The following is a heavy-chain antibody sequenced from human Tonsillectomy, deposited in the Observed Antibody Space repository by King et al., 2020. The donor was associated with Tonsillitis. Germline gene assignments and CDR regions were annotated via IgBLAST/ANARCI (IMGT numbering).Heavy chain of an antibody. Sequence: VQLVESGGGVVQPGRSLRLSCAASGSTFSSYAMHWVRQAPGKGLEWVAVISYDGSNKYYADSVKGRFTISRDNSKNTLYLQMNSLTAEDTAVYYCAREGYSSNYYYYGMDVWGQGTTVTVSS. CDR3: AREGYSSNYYYYGMDV. V-gene: IGHV3-30-3*01. CDR2: ISYDGSNK. D-gene: IGHD5-18*01. J-gene: IGHJ6*02. CDR1: GSTFSSYA.